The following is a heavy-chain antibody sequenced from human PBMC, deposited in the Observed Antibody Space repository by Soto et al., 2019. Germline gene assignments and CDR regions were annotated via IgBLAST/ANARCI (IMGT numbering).Heavy chain of an antibody. CDR3: AKGFSYSVIDY. Sequence: QVQLVESGGGVVQPGRCLRLSCAASGFTFSTYGMHWVRQAPGKGLEWVAVISYDGSNKYYADSVKGRFTISRDNSKNTLYLQMSSLRAEDTAVYYCAKGFSYSVIDYWGQGTLVTVSS. D-gene: IGHD5-18*01. V-gene: IGHV3-30*18. CDR2: ISYDGSNK. CDR1: GFTFSTYG. J-gene: IGHJ4*02.